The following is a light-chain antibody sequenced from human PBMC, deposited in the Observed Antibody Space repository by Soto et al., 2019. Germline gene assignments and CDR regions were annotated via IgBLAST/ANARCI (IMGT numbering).Light chain of an antibody. CDR2: KAS. V-gene: IGKV1-5*03. Sequence: DIRVTQSPLTLSASVGDRVTITCRASQSLNNWLAWYQQKPGKAPKLLIYKASYLESGVPSRFSGSGSGTEFTLTISSPQPDDFATYYCQQYNSFSWTFGQGTKVEIK. CDR1: QSLNNW. J-gene: IGKJ1*01. CDR3: QQYNSFSWT.